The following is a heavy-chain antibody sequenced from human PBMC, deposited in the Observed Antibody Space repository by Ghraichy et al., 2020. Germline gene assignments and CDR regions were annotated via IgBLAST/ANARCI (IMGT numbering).Heavy chain of an antibody. V-gene: IGHV5-51*01. CDR2: LYPGDSDT. J-gene: IGHJ6*02. CDR1: GYSFTNYW. Sequence: GESLNISCKGSGYSFTNYWIGWVRQMPGKGLEWMGILYPGDSDTRYSPSFQGQVTISADKSISTAYLQWSSLKASDTAMYYCARRRVSGGTCPGCYYYAMDVWGQGTTVTVSS. D-gene: IGHD2-15*01. CDR3: ARRRVSGGTCPGCYYYAMDV.